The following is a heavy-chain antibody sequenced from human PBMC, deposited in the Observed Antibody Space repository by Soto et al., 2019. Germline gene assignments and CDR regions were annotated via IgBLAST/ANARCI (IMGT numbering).Heavy chain of an antibody. Sequence: GGSMRLSCPASGFTFSSYATSWVRQAQEKGLEWVSAISGSGGSTYYADSVKGRFTISRDNSKNTLYLQMNSLRAEDTAVYYCAKDPRIVVVPAATFDYWGQGTLVTVSS. V-gene: IGHV3-23*01. D-gene: IGHD2-2*01. J-gene: IGHJ4*02. CDR2: ISGSGGST. CDR1: GFTFSSYA. CDR3: AKDPRIVVVPAATFDY.